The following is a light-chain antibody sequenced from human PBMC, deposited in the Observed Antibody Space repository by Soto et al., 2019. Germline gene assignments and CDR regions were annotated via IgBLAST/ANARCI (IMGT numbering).Light chain of an antibody. J-gene: IGKJ4*01. CDR1: QSISSW. V-gene: IGKV1-5*01. Sequence: DIQMTQSPSTLSASVGDRVTITCRASQSISSWLAWYQQKPGKAPKLLIYDASSLESGVPSRFSGSGSGTEFTLTISSLQPDDFATYYCQQYNSYSLTFGGVPKVDIK. CDR2: DAS. CDR3: QQYNSYSLT.